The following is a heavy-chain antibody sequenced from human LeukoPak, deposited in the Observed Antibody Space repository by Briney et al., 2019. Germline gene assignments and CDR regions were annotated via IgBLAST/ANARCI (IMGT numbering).Heavy chain of an antibody. CDR1: GGSVSSSSSY. Sequence: PSETLSLTCTVSGGSVSSSSSYWGWIRQPPGKGLEWIGYIYYSGSTNYNPSLKSRVTISVDTSKNQFSLKLSSVTAADTAVYYCARNYYGCPPGLIRCLSYHNWFDPWGQGTLVTVSS. CDR3: ARNYYGCPPGLIRCLSYHNWFDP. V-gene: IGHV4-61*01. D-gene: IGHD3-10*01. CDR2: IYYSGST. J-gene: IGHJ5*02.